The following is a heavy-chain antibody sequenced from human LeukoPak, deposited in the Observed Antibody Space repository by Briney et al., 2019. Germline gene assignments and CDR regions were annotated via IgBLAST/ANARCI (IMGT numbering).Heavy chain of an antibody. J-gene: IGHJ6*03. Sequence: GGSLRLSCAASGFTFSSYGMHWVRQAPDKGLEWVAFIRYDGSNKYYADSVKGRFTISRDNSKNTLYLQMNSLRAEDTAVYYCAKQQQLSSYYYYMDVWGKGTTVTVSS. CDR1: GFTFSSYG. CDR2: IRYDGSNK. CDR3: AKQQQLSSYYYYMDV. V-gene: IGHV3-30*02. D-gene: IGHD6-13*01.